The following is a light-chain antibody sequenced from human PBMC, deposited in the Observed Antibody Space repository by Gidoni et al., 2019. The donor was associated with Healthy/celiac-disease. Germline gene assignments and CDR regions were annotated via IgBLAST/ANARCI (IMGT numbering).Light chain of an antibody. V-gene: IGLV1-40*01. J-gene: IGLJ1*01. Sequence: QSLLTQPPAVSGAPGQRVTISCTGSSSNIGAGYHVHWYQQLPGTPPKLLICGNSNRPSGVPDRSSGSKSGTSASLAITGLQAEDEADYYCQSYDSSYVFGTGTKVTVL. CDR3: QSYDSSYV. CDR1: SSNIGAGYH. CDR2: GNS.